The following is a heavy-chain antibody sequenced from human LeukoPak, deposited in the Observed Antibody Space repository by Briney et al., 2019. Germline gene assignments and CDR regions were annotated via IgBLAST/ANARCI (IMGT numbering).Heavy chain of an antibody. CDR1: RFTFDDYS. CDR3: TKVARNSSWPYFDS. CDR2: ISWDGGAT. D-gene: IGHD3-22*01. V-gene: IGHV3-43*01. Sequence: GGSLRLSCAASRFTFDDYSIHWVRQPPGKGLEWISLISWDGGATYYAYSVKGRFTVSRDKSKNSLFLQMNSVITEDTAFYYCTKVARNSSWPYFDSWGQGTLVTVSS. J-gene: IGHJ4*02.